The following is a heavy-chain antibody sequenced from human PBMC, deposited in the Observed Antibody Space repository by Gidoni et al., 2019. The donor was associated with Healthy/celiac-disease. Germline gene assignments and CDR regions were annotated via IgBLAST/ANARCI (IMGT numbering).Heavy chain of an antibody. CDR3: AKAQYCSSSTCYYFDY. CDR1: GFPFDYYA. Sequence: EVQLVESGGGLVQPGRSLSLSCAASGFPFDYYAMHWVRQAPGKGLEWVSGISWNSGTIGYADSVKGRFTISRDNAKNSLYLQMNSLRAEDTALYYCAKAQYCSSSTCYYFDYWGQGTLVTVSS. D-gene: IGHD2-2*01. V-gene: IGHV3-9*01. J-gene: IGHJ4*02. CDR2: ISWNSGTI.